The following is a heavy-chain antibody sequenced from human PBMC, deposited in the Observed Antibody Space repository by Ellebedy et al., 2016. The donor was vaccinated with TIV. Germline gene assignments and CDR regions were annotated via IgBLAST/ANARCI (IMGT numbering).Heavy chain of an antibody. CDR1: GGSISTGDSY. CDR3: ARGDRSSSRVYY. Sequence: MPSETLSLTCTVSGGSISTGDSYWSSIRQPPGKGLEWIGYIYYSGSTYYNPSLKSRVTISADTSKNEFSLKLTSVSAADTAVYFCARGDRSSSRVYYWGQGTLVTVSS. V-gene: IGHV4-30-4*01. J-gene: IGHJ4*02. CDR2: IYYSGST. D-gene: IGHD6-6*01.